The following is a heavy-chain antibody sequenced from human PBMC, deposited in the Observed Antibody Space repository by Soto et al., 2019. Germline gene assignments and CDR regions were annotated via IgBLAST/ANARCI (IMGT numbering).Heavy chain of an antibody. D-gene: IGHD2-2*01. J-gene: IGHJ3*02. Sequence: QVQLVQSGAEVKKPGSSVKVSCKASGGTFSSYAISWVRQAPGQGLEWMGGIIPIFGTANYAQKFQGRVTITADESTSTAYMDLSSLRSEDTAVYYCAGERYCSSTSCYDAFDTWGQGTMVTVSS. CDR2: IIPIFGTA. CDR1: GGTFSSYA. V-gene: IGHV1-69*01. CDR3: AGERYCSSTSCYDAFDT.